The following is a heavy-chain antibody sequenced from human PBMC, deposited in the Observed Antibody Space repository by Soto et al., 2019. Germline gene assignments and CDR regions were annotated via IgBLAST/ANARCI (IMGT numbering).Heavy chain of an antibody. V-gene: IGHV4-30-2*01. CDR2: IHYAGNT. CDR3: ARESDDYSNYLDY. D-gene: IGHD4-4*01. Sequence: SETLSLTCAVSGGSISSGGFSWSWIRQPPGKGLEWIGYIHYAGNTYYNPSLKGRVTISVDRSKNQFSLKLSSVTAADTAVYYCARESDDYSNYLDYWGQGTMVTVSS. J-gene: IGHJ4*02. CDR1: GGSISSGGFS.